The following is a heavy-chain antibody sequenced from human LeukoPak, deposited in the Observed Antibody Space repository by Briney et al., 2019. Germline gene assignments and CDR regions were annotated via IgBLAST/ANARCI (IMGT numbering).Heavy chain of an antibody. D-gene: IGHD1-1*01. Sequence: PSETLSLTCTVSGGSMSGQCWSWIRRPPGKGLEWIGNMYYGGSTNYNPSLKSRVTISIDTSKNQFSLKLSSVTAADTAVYYCARRLDDMDGWGQGTTLTVSS. CDR2: MYYGGST. V-gene: IGHV4-59*08. J-gene: IGHJ6*02. CDR1: GGSMSGQC. CDR3: ARRLDDMDG.